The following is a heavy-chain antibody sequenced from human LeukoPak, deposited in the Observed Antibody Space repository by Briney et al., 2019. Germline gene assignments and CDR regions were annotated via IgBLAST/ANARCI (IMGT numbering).Heavy chain of an antibody. J-gene: IGHJ3*02. CDR1: GFTFSSYA. CDR2: ISYDGSNK. D-gene: IGHD3-10*01. V-gene: IGHV3-30*04. Sequence: PGGSLRLSCAASGFTFSSYAMHWVRQAPGKGLEWVAVISYDGSNKYYADSVKGRFTISRDNSKNTLYLQMNSLRAEDTAVYYGARDHLPSSGVRGVIITFAFDIWGQGTMVTVSS. CDR3: ARDHLPSSGVRGVIITFAFDI.